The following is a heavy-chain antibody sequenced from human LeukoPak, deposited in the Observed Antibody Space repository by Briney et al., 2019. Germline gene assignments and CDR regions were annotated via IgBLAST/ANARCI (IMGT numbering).Heavy chain of an antibody. D-gene: IGHD2-15*01. V-gene: IGHV1-69*04. CDR2: IIPILGIA. CDR1: GGTFSSYA. Sequence: SVKVSCKASGGTFSSYAISWVRQAPGQGLEWMGRIIPILGIANDAQKFQGRVTITADKSTSTAYLELSSLRSEDTAVYYCARGYCSGGSGYESEYFQHWGQGTLVTVSS. CDR3: ARGYCSGGSGYESEYFQH. J-gene: IGHJ1*01.